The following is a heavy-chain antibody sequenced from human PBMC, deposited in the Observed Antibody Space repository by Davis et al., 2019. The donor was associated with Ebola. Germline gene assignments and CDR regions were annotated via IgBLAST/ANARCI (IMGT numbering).Heavy chain of an antibody. V-gene: IGHV1-2*04. CDR2: INPNSGGT. Sequence: AASVKVSCKASGYTFTGYYMHWVRQAPGQGLEWMGWINPNSGGTNYAQKFQGWVTMTRDTSISTAYMELSRLRSDDTAVYYCARPIMITDLDSWGQGTLVTVSS. J-gene: IGHJ5*01. CDR3: ARPIMITDLDS. D-gene: IGHD3-16*01. CDR1: GYTFTGYY.